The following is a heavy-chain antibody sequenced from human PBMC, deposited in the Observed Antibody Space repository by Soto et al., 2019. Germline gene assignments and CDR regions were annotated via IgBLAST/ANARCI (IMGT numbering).Heavy chain of an antibody. CDR2: ISYDGSNK. D-gene: IGHD6-13*01. V-gene: IGHV3-30*04. J-gene: IGHJ6*03. Sequence: GGSLRLSCAASGFTFSSYAMHWVRQAPGKGLVWVAVISYDGSNKYYADSVKGRFTISRDNSKNTLYLQMNSLRAEDPAVYYCARDREQQLSYYYYYYMDVWGKGTTVTVSS. CDR3: ARDREQQLSYYYYYYMDV. CDR1: GFTFSSYA.